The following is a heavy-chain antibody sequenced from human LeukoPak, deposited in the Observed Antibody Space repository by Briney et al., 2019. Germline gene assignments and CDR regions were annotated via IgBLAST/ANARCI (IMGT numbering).Heavy chain of an antibody. J-gene: IGHJ4*02. CDR1: GFTFSSYS. CDR3: ARDRDPSGYSYGQPFDY. V-gene: IGHV3-48*01. Sequence: GGSLRLSCAASGFTFSSYSMNWVRQAPGKGLEWVSYISSSSTIYYADSVKGRFTISRDNAKNSLYLQMNSLRAEDTAVYYCARDRDPSGYSYGQPFDYWGQGTLVTVSS. D-gene: IGHD5-18*01. CDR2: ISSSSTI.